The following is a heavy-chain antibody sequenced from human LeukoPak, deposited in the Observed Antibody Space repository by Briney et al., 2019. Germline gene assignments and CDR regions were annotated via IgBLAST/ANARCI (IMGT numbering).Heavy chain of an antibody. J-gene: IGHJ4*02. Sequence: GWSLRLSCPASGFTFSSYSMNWVRQAPGKGLEWVSYISSSSSTIYYADSVKGRFTISRDNAKNSLYLQMNSLRAEDTAVYYCARDSTLDRFDYWGQGTLVTVSS. V-gene: IGHV3-48*04. D-gene: IGHD3-3*02. CDR2: ISSSSSTI. CDR3: ARDSTLDRFDY. CDR1: GFTFSSYS.